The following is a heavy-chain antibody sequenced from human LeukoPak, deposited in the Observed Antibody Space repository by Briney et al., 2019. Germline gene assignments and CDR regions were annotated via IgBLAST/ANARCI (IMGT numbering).Heavy chain of an antibody. D-gene: IGHD2-2*01. J-gene: IGHJ6*02. CDR2: FYTGGTT. CDR1: GFTVNSQY. V-gene: IGHV3-66*01. CDR3: ARRKVVSAYYYGMDV. Sequence: GGSLRLSCAASGFTVNSQYMSWVRQAPGKGLEWGSVFYTGGTTHYADSVKGRFTISRDNAKNTLYLQMNSLRAEDTAVYYCARRKVVSAYYYGMDVWGQGTTVTVSS.